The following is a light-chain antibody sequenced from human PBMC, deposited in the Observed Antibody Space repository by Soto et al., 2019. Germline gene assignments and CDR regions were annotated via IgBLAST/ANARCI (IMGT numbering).Light chain of an antibody. CDR2: GAS. V-gene: IGKV3D-15*01. Sequence: MTQSPSALSASVGDRVNITCRASQSVDSNLAWYQQKPGQTPRLLMYGASTRPTGIPARFSGSGSGTEFTLTIISLQSEDSAVYYCQQYNDWPLTFGGGTRLEIK. CDR1: QSVDSN. J-gene: IGKJ5*01. CDR3: QQYNDWPLT.